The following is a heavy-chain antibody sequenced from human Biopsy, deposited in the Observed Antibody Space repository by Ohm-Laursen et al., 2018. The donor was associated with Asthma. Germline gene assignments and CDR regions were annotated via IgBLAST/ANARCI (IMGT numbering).Heavy chain of an antibody. J-gene: IGHJ3*02. CDR2: INAGNGNT. V-gene: IGHV1-3*01. CDR3: ARTYYDFLTGQVNDVFAI. CDR1: GYTFINYA. D-gene: IGHD3-9*01. Sequence: SSVKVSCKASGYTFINYAIHWVRQAPGQRLEWMGWINAGNGNTKYSQKFQGRVTITRDTSASTAYMDLSSLRSEDTAVYYCARTYYDFLTGQVNDVFAIWGQGTMVIVSS.